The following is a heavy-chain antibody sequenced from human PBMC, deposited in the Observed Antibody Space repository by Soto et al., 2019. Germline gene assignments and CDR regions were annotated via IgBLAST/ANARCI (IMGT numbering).Heavy chain of an antibody. V-gene: IGHV4-34*01. CDR1: GGSFSGYY. J-gene: IGHJ4*02. D-gene: IGHD2-15*01. CDR2: INHSGST. Sequence: QVQLQQWGAGLLKPSETLSLTCAVYGGSFSGYYWSWIRQPPGKGLEWIGEINHSGSTNYNPSLKSRVTISVDTSKNPFSLKLSSVTAADTAMYYCASGQENSRGAGFDYWGQGTLVTVSS. CDR3: ASGQENSRGAGFDY.